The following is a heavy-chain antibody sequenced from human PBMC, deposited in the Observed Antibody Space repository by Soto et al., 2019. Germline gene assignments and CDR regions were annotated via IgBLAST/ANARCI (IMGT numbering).Heavy chain of an antibody. CDR1: GFTVSSNY. J-gene: IGHJ6*02. V-gene: IGHV3-53*01. CDR2: IYSGGST. Sequence: SLRLSCAASGFTVSSNYMSWVRQAPGKGLEWVSVIYSGGSTYYADSVKGRFTISRDNSKNTLYLQMNSLRAEDTAVYYCASSSIAARRDYYYGMDVWGQGTTVTVSS. CDR3: ASSSIAARRDYYYGMDV. D-gene: IGHD6-6*01.